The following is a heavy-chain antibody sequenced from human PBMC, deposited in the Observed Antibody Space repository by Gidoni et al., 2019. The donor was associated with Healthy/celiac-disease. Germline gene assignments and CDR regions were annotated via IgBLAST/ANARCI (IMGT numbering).Heavy chain of an antibody. CDR3: AHYYDSSGRRFDP. CDR2: INHSGST. D-gene: IGHD3-22*01. CDR1: GGSFSGYY. Sequence: QVQLQQWGAGLLKPSETLSLTCAVYGGSFSGYYWSWIRQPPGKGLEWIGEINHSGSTNYNPSLKSRVTISVDTSKNQFSLKLSSVTAADTAVYYCAHYYDSSGRRFDPWGQGTLVTVSS. V-gene: IGHV4-34*01. J-gene: IGHJ5*02.